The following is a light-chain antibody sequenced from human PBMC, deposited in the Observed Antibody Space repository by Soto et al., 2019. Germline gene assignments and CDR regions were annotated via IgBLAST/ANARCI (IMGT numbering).Light chain of an antibody. Sequence: EIVMTQSPATLSVSPGERATLSCRASQSISTELAWYPQKPGQPPRLLIYSASTRATGVPARFTGSGSGSDFTLTISGLQSEDFAVYYCQQGHNWPLTFAQGTRLEI. CDR1: QSISTE. V-gene: IGKV3-15*01. CDR3: QQGHNWPLT. CDR2: SAS. J-gene: IGKJ2*01.